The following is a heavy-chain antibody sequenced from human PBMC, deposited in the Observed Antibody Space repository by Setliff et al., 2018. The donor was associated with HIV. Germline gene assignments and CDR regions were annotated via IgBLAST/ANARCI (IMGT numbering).Heavy chain of an antibody. V-gene: IGHV3-9*01. CDR1: GFTFDDFG. CDR2: ISWNSGNI. D-gene: IGHD2-15*01. Sequence: PGGSLRLSCAASGFTFDDFGMHWVRQTPAKGLEWVSGISWNSGNIGYADSVKGRFTSSRDNAKNSLYLQMNSLRAEDTAWYDCAKVKSGYLGNCSGGSCYPFDYWGQGTLVTASS. CDR3: AKVKSGYLGNCSGGSCYPFDY. J-gene: IGHJ4*02.